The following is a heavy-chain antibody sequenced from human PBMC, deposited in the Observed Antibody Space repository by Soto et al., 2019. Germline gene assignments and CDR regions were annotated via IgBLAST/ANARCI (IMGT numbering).Heavy chain of an antibody. D-gene: IGHD3-3*01. Sequence: SETLSLTCTVSGGSISSSSYYWGWIRQPPGKGLEWIGSIYYSGSTYYNPSLKSRVTISVDTSKNQFSLKLSSVTAADTAVYYCARAFWSGYYGDLVYWGQGTLVTVSS. CDR1: GGSISSSSYY. V-gene: IGHV4-39*01. CDR2: IYYSGST. J-gene: IGHJ4*02. CDR3: ARAFWSGYYGDLVY.